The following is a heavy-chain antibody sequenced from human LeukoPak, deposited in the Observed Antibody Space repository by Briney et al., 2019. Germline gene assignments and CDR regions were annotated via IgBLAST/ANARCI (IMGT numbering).Heavy chain of an antibody. V-gene: IGHV4-30-4*01. CDR1: GGSISSGDYY. CDR3: AKHWLRSAFDI. J-gene: IGHJ3*02. CDR2: IYYSGNT. D-gene: IGHD3-9*01. Sequence: SETLSLTCTVSGGSISSGDYYWTWIRQPPGKGLECIGYIYYSGNTYYNPSLKSRVTISVDSSKNQFSLKLSSVTAADTAVYYCAKHWLRSAFDIWGQGTMVTVSS.